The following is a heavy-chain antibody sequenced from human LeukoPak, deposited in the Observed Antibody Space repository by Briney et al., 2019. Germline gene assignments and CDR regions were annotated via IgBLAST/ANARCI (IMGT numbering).Heavy chain of an antibody. CDR2: IKQDGTEK. J-gene: IGHJ4*02. Sequence: PGGSLRLSCTASGFTFTTYWMSWVRHPPGKGLEWVANIKQDGTEKYYVDSVKGRFTISRDNAKNSLYLQMNSLRAEDTAVYYCARGPSSSWYLYFDYWGQGTLVTVSS. V-gene: IGHV3-7*01. D-gene: IGHD6-13*01. CDR1: GFTFTTYW. CDR3: ARGPSSSWYLYFDY.